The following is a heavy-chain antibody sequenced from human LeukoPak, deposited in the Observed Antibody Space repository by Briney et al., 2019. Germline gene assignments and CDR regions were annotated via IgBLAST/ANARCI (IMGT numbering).Heavy chain of an antibody. CDR3: ARDGDRSRGYGY. CDR1: GGSISSSSYY. J-gene: IGHJ4*02. V-gene: IGHV4-39*07. D-gene: IGHD5-12*01. CDR2: IYYSGST. Sequence: PSETLSLTCTVSGGSISSSSYYWGWIRQPPGKGLEWIGSIYYSGSTYYNPSLKSRVTISVDTSKNQFSLKLSSVTAADTAVYYCARDGDRSRGYGYWGQGTLVTVSS.